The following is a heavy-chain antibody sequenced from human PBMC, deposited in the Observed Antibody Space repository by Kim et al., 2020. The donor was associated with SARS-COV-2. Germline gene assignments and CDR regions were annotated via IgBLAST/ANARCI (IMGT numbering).Heavy chain of an antibody. CDR3: TLFWSGYYTG. J-gene: IGHJ4*02. CDR2: TA. D-gene: IGHD3-3*01. Sequence: TATYAQKFQGRVTITADESTGTAYMELSSLRSEDTAVYYCTLFWSGYYTGWGQGTLVTVSS. V-gene: IGHV1-69*01.